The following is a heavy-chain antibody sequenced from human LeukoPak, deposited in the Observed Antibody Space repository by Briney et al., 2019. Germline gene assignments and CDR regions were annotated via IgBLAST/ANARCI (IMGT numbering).Heavy chain of an antibody. Sequence: GASVKVSCKASGYTLTSYGIGWARQAPGPGLEWMGWIGADNGNTNYAHTLQGRVTMTSEQSTSTPYIELRSLRAVYPAVKYCGRDRPDYGGTGYNRFDPWGQGNLVTASS. D-gene: IGHD4-23*01. V-gene: IGHV1-18*01. CDR1: GYTLTSYG. CDR3: GRDRPDYGGTGYNRFDP. CDR2: IGADNGNT. J-gene: IGHJ5*02.